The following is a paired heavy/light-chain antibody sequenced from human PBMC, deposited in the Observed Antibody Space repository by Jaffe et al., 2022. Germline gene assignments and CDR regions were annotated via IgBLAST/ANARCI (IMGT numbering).Heavy chain of an antibody. Sequence: QVQLVQSGAEVKKPGSSVKVSCKASGGTFSSYAISWVRQAPGQGLEWMGGIIPIFGTANYAQKFQGRVTITTDESTSTAYMELSSLRSEDTAVYYCAIQKLDIVVVVAATDYYYYMDVWGKGTTVTVSS. CDR3: AIQKLDIVVVVAATDYYYYMDV. CDR1: GGTFSSYA. V-gene: IGHV1-69*05. CDR2: IIPIFGTA. J-gene: IGHJ6*03. D-gene: IGHD2-15*01.
Light chain of an antibody. CDR2: WAS. CDR3: QQYYSTPPIT. CDR1: QSVLYSSNNKNY. J-gene: IGKJ5*01. V-gene: IGKV4-1*01. Sequence: DIVMTQSPDSLAVSLGERATINCKSSQSVLYSSNNKNYLAWYQQKPGQPPKLLIYWASTRESGVPDRFSGSGSGTDFTLTISSLQAEDVAVYYCQQYYSTPPITFGQGTRLEIK.